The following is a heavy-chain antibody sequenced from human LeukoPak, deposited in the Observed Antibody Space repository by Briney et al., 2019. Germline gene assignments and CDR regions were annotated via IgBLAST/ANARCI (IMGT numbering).Heavy chain of an antibody. CDR3: ARDSGGGTGWYFDL. CDR1: GFTFSIYA. D-gene: IGHD3-10*01. V-gene: IGHV3-30-3*01. J-gene: IGHJ2*01. Sequence: PGKSLRRYCAAAGFTFSIYAMLWVRQAPGKGLEWVAVISYDGRNTFYTDSVKGRFTISRDNSKNTLYLQMNSRGPEDTAVYYCARDSGGGTGWYFDLWGRGTLVTASS. CDR2: ISYDGRNT.